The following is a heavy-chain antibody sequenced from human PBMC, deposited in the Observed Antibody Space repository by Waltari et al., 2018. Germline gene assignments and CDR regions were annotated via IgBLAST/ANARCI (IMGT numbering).Heavy chain of an antibody. Sequence: QVQLQESGPGLVKPSETLSLTCTVSGGSISSYYWSWIRQPPGKGLEWIGYIYYSGSTNYNPSLKSRVTISVDTSKNQFSLKLSSVTAADTAVYYCAGTCIAAAGTKLWFDPWGQGTLVTVSS. CDR2: IYYSGST. CDR3: AGTCIAAAGTKLWFDP. J-gene: IGHJ5*02. V-gene: IGHV4-59*01. CDR1: GGSISSYY. D-gene: IGHD6-13*01.